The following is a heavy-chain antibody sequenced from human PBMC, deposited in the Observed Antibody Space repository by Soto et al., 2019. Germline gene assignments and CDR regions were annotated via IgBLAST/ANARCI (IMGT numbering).Heavy chain of an antibody. D-gene: IGHD3-16*01. Sequence: EVQLVESGGGLVQPGGSLRLSCAASGFTFSTYWMHWVRQDPGKGLVWVSTINTDGTTTFYADSVKGRITISRYNAKNTRYLQMNSLRDEDTAVYYCAKDLSWGQCDYWGQGTLVTVSS. CDR3: AKDLSWGQCDY. J-gene: IGHJ4*02. CDR2: INTDGTTT. CDR1: GFTFSTYW. V-gene: IGHV3-74*01.